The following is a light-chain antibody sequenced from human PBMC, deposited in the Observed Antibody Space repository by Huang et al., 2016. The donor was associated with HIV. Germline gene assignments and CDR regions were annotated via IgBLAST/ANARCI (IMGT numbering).Light chain of an antibody. Sequence: DIQMTQSPSTLSASVGDRVTITCRASQSISCWLAWYQQKPGKAPKLLIYKASNLESGVPSRLSVSGSGTEFTLTISSLQPDDFATYYCQQYNSYPLTFGGGTKVQIK. CDR1: QSISCW. CDR2: KAS. CDR3: QQYNSYPLT. V-gene: IGKV1-5*03. J-gene: IGKJ4*01.